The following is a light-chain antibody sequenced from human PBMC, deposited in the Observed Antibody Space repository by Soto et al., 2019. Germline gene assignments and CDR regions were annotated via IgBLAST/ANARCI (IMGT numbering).Light chain of an antibody. CDR3: QQVYRMPPT. V-gene: IGKV1-39*01. Sequence: DTKLTKSPSPLLASFGDRVTIPCRASQTVAKSLNWYQQKPGKAPDLLIYATSHLHSEVPSRFSGSGSGTDFTLTINSLQPEDFATYYCQQVYRMPPTFGQGTRVIVK. CDR1: QTVAKS. CDR2: ATS. J-gene: IGKJ1*01.